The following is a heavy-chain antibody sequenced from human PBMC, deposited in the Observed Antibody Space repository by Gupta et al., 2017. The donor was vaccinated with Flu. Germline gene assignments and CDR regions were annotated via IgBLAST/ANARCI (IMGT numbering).Heavy chain of an antibody. V-gene: IGHV3-74*01. J-gene: IGHJ6*02. CDR1: ITYW. D-gene: IGHD3-9*01. CDR2: INSEGSNI. Sequence: ITYWMHWVRQAPGKGPVWVSFINSEGSNIAYADSVKGRFTISRDNAKNTLYLEMNSLRVEDTAVYYCTRARYGSTYGMDVWGQGTTVTVSS. CDR3: TRARYGSTYGMDV.